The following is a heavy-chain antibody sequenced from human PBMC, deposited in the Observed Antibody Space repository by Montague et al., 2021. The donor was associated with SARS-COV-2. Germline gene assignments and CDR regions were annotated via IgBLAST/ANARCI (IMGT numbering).Heavy chain of an antibody. CDR2: ISWNSGSI. CDR3: AFYGDYALDY. V-gene: IGHV3-9*01. D-gene: IGHD4-17*01. CDR1: GFNFDDYA. J-gene: IGHJ4*02. Sequence: SRRISCAASGFNFDDYAMHWVRQAPGKGLEWVSGISWNSGSIGYADSVKGRFTIPRDNAKNSLYLQMNSLRAEDTALYYCAFYGDYALDYWGQGTLVTVSS.